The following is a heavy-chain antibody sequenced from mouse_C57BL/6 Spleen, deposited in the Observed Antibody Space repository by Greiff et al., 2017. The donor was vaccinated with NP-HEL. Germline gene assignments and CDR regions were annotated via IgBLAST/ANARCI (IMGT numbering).Heavy chain of an antibody. CDR1: GYAFSSSW. Sequence: QVQLQQSGPELVKPGASVKISCKASGYAFSSSWMNWVKQRPGKGLEWIGRIYPGDGDTNYNGKFKGKATLTADKSSSTAYMQLSSLTSEDSAVYFCARSNTTVNLYAMDYWGQGTSVTVSS. CDR3: ARSNTTVNLYAMDY. V-gene: IGHV1-82*01. J-gene: IGHJ4*01. CDR2: IYPGDGDT. D-gene: IGHD1-1*01.